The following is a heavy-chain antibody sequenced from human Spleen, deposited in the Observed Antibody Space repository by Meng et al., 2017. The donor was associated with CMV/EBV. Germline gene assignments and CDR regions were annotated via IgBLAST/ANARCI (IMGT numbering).Heavy chain of an antibody. D-gene: IGHD2-2*01. CDR1: GFTFSGYS. CDR2: ISDSSSTI. Sequence: GESLKISCAASGFTFSGYSMNWVRRAPGKGLEWLSYISDSSSTIHYADSVKGRFTISRDNAKDLLYLHMDNLRVEDTAVYYCASEGGYQLPSYWGQGTLVTVSS. CDR3: ASEGGYQLPSY. V-gene: IGHV3-48*04. J-gene: IGHJ4*02.